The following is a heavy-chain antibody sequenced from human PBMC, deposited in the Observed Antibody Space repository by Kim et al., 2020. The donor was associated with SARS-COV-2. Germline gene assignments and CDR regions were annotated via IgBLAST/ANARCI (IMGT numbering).Heavy chain of an antibody. D-gene: IGHD3-22*01. Sequence: GGSLRLSCAASGFTFSGSAMHWVRQASGKGLEWVGRIRSKANSYATAYAASVKGRFTISRDDSKNTAYLQMNSLKTEDTAVYYCTRLGSSGSETKLSAGYWGQGTLVTVSS. J-gene: IGHJ4*02. CDR1: GFTFSGSA. CDR2: IRSKANSYAT. CDR3: TRLGSSGSETKLSAGY. V-gene: IGHV3-73*01.